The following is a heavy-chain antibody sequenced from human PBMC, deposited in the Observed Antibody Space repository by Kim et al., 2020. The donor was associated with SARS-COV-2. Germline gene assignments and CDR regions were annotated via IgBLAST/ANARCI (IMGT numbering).Heavy chain of an antibody. CDR2: IYTSGST. Sequence: SETLSLTCAVSGGSISSGSYYWSWIRQPAGKGLEWIGHIYTSGSTNYNPSLKSRVTISVDTSKNQFSLKLSSVTAADTAVYYCARVGRNYYDSSAYYYDDAFDIWGQGTMVTVSS. D-gene: IGHD3-22*01. V-gene: IGHV4-61*09. J-gene: IGHJ3*02. CDR3: ARVGRNYYDSSAYYYDDAFDI. CDR1: GGSISSGSYY.